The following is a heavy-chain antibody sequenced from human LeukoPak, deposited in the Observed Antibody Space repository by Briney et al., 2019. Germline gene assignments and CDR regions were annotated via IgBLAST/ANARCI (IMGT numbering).Heavy chain of an antibody. CDR2: ISSSGSTI. V-gene: IGHV3-11*04. J-gene: IGHJ6*03. CDR3: ASLLLKPGTTGTPGGRGYYYMDV. CDR1: GFTFSDYY. D-gene: IGHD1-1*01. Sequence: GGSLRLSCAASGFTFSDYYMSWIRQAPGKGLEWVSYISSSGSTIYYADSVKGRFTISRHNAKNSLYLQMNSLRAEDTAVYYCASLLLKPGTTGTPGGRGYYYMDVWGKGTTVTVSS.